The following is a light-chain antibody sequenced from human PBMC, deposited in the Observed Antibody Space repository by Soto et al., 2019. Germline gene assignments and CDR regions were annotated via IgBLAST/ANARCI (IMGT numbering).Light chain of an antibody. CDR2: AAS. J-gene: IGKJ4*01. CDR3: QQLNTYPLT. CDR1: QDIGTS. Sequence: DIQLTQSPSFLSASVRDRVTITCRASQDIGTSLAWYQQRPGKAPKVLITAASTSQSEVPPRFSGSGSGTEFTLTISSLQPEDLATYYCQQLNTYPLTFGGGTMVEI. V-gene: IGKV1-9*01.